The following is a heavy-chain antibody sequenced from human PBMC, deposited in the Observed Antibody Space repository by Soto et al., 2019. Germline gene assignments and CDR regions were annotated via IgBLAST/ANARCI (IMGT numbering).Heavy chain of an antibody. CDR2: IYYSGST. V-gene: IGHV4-31*03. Sequence: QVQLQESGPGLVKPSQTLSLTCTVSGGSISSGGYYWSWIRQHPGKGLEWIGYIYYSGSTYYNPSLTKRVTIAVDMSKIQFSLKLRSVTAADTAVYYCARGPFRPMTTVTGLSNCYGYMDVWGKGTTVTVSS. D-gene: IGHD4-17*01. CDR1: GGSISSGGYY. CDR3: ARGPFRPMTTVTGLSNCYGYMDV. J-gene: IGHJ6*03.